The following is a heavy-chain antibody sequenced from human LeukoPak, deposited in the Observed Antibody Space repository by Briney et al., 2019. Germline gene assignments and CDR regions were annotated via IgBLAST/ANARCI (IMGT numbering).Heavy chain of an antibody. CDR1: GYTFTSYG. J-gene: IGHJ4*02. D-gene: IGHD6-13*01. Sequence: ASVKVSCKASGYTFTSYGISWVRQAPGQGLEWMGWISAYNGNTNYAQKLQGRVTITADESTSTAYMELSSLRSEDTAVYYCARDHKYSSSWGTTSGIDYWGQGTLVTVSS. CDR2: ISAYNGNT. V-gene: IGHV1-18*01. CDR3: ARDHKYSSSWGTTSGIDY.